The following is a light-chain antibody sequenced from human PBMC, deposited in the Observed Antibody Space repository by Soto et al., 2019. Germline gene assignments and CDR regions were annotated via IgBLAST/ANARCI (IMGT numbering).Light chain of an antibody. CDR2: DAS. J-gene: IGKJ4*01. V-gene: IGKV3-11*01. CDR3: QQRVNWLT. Sequence: EIELTQSPAILSLSPGERATLSCRASQSVGTYLDWYQQKLGQAPRLLIYDASNRATGIPARFSGSGSGTDFTLTISSLEPEDFAVYYCQQRVNWLTFGGGTKVEV. CDR1: QSVGTY.